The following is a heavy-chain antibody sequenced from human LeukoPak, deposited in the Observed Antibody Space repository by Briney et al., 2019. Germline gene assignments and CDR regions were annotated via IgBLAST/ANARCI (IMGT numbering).Heavy chain of an antibody. CDR3: ARDRGTDFDY. J-gene: IGHJ4*02. CDR2: IYYSGST. V-gene: IGHV4-59*01. CDR1: GGSISSYY. Sequence: SETLSLTCTVSGGSISSYYWSWIRQPPGKGLEWIGYIYYSGSTNYNPSLKSRATISVDTSKNQFSLKLSSVTAADTAVYYCARDRGTDFDYWGQGTLVTVSS.